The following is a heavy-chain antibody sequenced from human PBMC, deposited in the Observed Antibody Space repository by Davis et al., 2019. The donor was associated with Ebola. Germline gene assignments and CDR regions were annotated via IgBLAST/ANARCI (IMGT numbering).Heavy chain of an antibody. V-gene: IGHV3-11*04. CDR2: VSSSGSTI. J-gene: IGHJ4*02. D-gene: IGHD3-3*01. Sequence: PGGSLRLSCAASGFTFSGYYMSWIRQAPGKGLEWVSYVSSSGSTIYYADSVKGRFTISRDNAKNSLYLQMNSLRAEDTAVYYCARDDPYDFWSGYYVGWGQGTLVTVSS. CDR3: ARDDPYDFWSGYYVG. CDR1: GFTFSGYY.